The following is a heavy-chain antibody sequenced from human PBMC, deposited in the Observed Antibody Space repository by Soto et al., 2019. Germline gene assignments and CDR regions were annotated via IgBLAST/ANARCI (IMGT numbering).Heavy chain of an antibody. CDR1: GYTFISYA. V-gene: IGHV1-3*01. CDR2: INAGNGNT. D-gene: IGHD2-15*01. J-gene: IGHJ4*02. CDR3: ARELQGLYYFDY. Sequence: ASVKVSCKASGYTFISYAIHWVRQAPGQRLEWMGWINAGNGNTKYSQKLQGRVTITRDTSASTAYMELTSLRSEDTAVYYCARELQGLYYFDYWGQGTLVTVSS.